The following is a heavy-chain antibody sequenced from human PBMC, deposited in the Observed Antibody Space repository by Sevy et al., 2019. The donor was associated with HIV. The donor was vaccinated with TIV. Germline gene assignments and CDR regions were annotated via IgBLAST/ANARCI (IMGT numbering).Heavy chain of an antibody. V-gene: IGHV4-59*01. CDR3: ARAESLAARRLFDY. D-gene: IGHD6-6*01. J-gene: IGHJ4*01. Sequence: SETLSLTCTVSGGSISSYYWSWIRQPPGKGLEWIGYICYSGSTNYTSSLKSRVTISVDTSRNQFSLKLSSVTAADTAVYYCARAESLAARRLFDYWGHGTLVTVSS. CDR1: GGSISSYY. CDR2: ICYSGST.